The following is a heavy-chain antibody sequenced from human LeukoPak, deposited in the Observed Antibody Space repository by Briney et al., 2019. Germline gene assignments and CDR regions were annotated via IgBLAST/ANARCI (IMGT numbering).Heavy chain of an antibody. Sequence: SQTLSLTCTVSGGSISSGGYYWSWIRQHPGKGLEWIGYIYYSGSTYYNPSLKSRVTISVDTSKNQFSLKLSSVTAAGTAVYYCAREGVYDILTGPMDWGQGTLVTVSS. CDR2: IYYSGST. CDR1: GGSISSGGYY. CDR3: AREGVYDILTGPMD. J-gene: IGHJ4*02. D-gene: IGHD3-9*01. V-gene: IGHV4-31*03.